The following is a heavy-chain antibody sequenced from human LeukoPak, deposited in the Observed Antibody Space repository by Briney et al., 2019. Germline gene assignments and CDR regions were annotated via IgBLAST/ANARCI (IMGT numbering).Heavy chain of an antibody. V-gene: IGHV3-21*01. CDR3: AELGITMIGGV. J-gene: IGHJ6*04. CDR2: ISSSGTYI. Sequence: GGSLRLSCTASGFTFSNAGMNWVRQAPGKGLEWVSSISSSGTYIYYADSVKGRFTLSRDNAKNSLYLQMNSLRAEDTAVYYCAELGITMIGGVWGKGTTVTISS. CDR1: GFTFSNAG. D-gene: IGHD3-10*02.